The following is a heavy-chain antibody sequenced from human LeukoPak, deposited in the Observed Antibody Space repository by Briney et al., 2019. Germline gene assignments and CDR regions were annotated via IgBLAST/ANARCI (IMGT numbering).Heavy chain of an antibody. V-gene: IGHV4-4*07. Sequence: SETLSLTCTVSGGSINSYYWSWIRQPAGRGLEWIGRIYTTGSTNYNPSLKSRVTMSVDTSKNQFSLKLSSVTAADTAVYYCARDPLHFYDSVGSSFDFWGQETLVTVSS. CDR3: ARDPLHFYDSVGSSFDF. CDR1: GGSINSYY. J-gene: IGHJ4*02. CDR2: IYTTGST. D-gene: IGHD3-22*01.